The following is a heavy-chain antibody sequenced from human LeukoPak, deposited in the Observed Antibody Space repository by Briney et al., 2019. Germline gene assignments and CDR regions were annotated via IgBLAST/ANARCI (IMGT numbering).Heavy chain of an antibody. Sequence: PSETLSLTCTVSGGSISSYYWSWIRQPAGKGLEWIGRIYTSGSTNYNPSLKSRVTMSVDTSKNQFSLKLSSVTATDTAVYYCARERYDILTGRTGWFDPWGQGTLVTVSS. CDR1: GGSISSYY. V-gene: IGHV4-4*07. D-gene: IGHD3-9*01. CDR2: IYTSGST. J-gene: IGHJ5*02. CDR3: ARERYDILTGRTGWFDP.